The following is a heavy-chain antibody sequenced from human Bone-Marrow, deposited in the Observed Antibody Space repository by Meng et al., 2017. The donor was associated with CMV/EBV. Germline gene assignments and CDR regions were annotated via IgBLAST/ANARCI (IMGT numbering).Heavy chain of an antibody. CDR2: IKSKTDGGTT. CDR3: ARDLEGYNSGY. J-gene: IGHJ4*02. CDR1: GFTFSNAW. D-gene: IGHD1-1*01. Sequence: GGSLRLSCAASGFTFSNAWMSWVRQAPGKGLEWVGRIKSKTDGGTTDYAAPVKGRFTISRDNAKNSLYLQMNSLRAEDTAVYYCARDLEGYNSGYWGQGTLVTVSS. V-gene: IGHV3-15*01.